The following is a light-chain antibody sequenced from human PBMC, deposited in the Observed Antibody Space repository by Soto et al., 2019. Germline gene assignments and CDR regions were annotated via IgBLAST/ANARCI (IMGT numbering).Light chain of an antibody. J-gene: IGLJ3*02. CDR3: QSYDSSLSGGV. CDR2: DNN. CDR1: SSNIGAGYD. V-gene: IGLV1-40*01. Sequence: QSVLTQPPSVSGAPGQRVTISCTGSSSNIGAGYDVHWYQQLPGTAPKLLIYDNNNRPSGVPDRFSGSKSGTSASLAITGLQAEDEADYYYQSYDSSLSGGVFGGGTKLPVL.